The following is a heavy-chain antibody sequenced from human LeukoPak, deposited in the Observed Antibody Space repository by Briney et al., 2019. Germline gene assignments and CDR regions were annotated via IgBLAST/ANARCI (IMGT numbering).Heavy chain of an antibody. J-gene: IGHJ4*02. D-gene: IGHD3-10*01. CDR3: SIVPLGLRFGENYVDY. Sequence: ASVKVSCKASGYTFTGYYMHWVRQAPGQGLEWMGRINPNSGGTNYAQKFQGRVTMTRDTSISTAYMELRRLRSDDTAVDYCSIVPLGLRFGENYVDYCVQGTLVTVSS. V-gene: IGHV1-2*06. CDR2: INPNSGGT. CDR1: GYTFTGYY.